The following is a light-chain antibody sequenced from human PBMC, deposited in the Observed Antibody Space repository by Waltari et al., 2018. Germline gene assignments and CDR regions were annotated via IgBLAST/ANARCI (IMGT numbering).Light chain of an antibody. Sequence: SYELTQPPSVSVSPGQTASITCSGDNLGDTYAAWYQQKSGQSPVLVIYQDNKRPSGIPERFSGSNSGNTATLTISGTQAMDEADYYCQAWDSSTYWVFGGGTKVTVL. V-gene: IGLV3-1*01. J-gene: IGLJ3*02. CDR3: QAWDSSTYWV. CDR2: QDN. CDR1: NLGDTY.